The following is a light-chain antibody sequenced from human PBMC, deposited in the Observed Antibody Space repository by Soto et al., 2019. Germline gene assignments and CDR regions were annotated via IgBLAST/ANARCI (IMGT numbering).Light chain of an antibody. Sequence: EIVMTQSPGTLSVSPGERVTLSCRASESINRNLVWYQKRPGQPPRLVIYAASSRATGIPARFSGSGSGTDFTLTISSLEPEDIAVYYCQQRSNWRVTFGGGTKVDI. CDR2: AAS. V-gene: IGKV3-11*01. CDR3: QQRSNWRVT. J-gene: IGKJ4*01. CDR1: ESINRN.